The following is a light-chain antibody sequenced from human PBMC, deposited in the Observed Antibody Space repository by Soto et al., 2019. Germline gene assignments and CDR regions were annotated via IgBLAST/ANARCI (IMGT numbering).Light chain of an antibody. CDR2: DVS. CDR1: SSDVGTYNS. J-gene: IGLJ1*01. CDR3: SSYTSSCSYV. Sequence: QSALTQPASVSGSPGQSITISCTGTSSDVGTYNSVSWYQQYPGKAPKLMIHDVSNRPSGVSNRFSGSKSGNTASLTISGLQAEDEDDYYCSSYTSSCSYVFGSGTKVTVL. V-gene: IGLV2-14*01.